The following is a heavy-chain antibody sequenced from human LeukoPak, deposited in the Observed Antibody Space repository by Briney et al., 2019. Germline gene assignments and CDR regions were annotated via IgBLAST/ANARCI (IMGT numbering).Heavy chain of an antibody. Sequence: GGSLRLSCAASGLTFSGYGMHWVRQAPGKGLEWVAVISYDGSDKFYADSVKGRFTISRDNSKNTLYLQMSSLRAEDTAVYYCAKGSSGSPPPGDYWGQGTLVTVSS. V-gene: IGHV3-30*18. J-gene: IGHJ4*02. CDR3: AKGSSGSPPPGDY. CDR2: ISYDGSDK. CDR1: GLTFSGYG. D-gene: IGHD3-10*01.